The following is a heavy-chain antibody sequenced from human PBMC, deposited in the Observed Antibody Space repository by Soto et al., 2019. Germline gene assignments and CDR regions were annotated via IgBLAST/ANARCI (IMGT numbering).Heavy chain of an antibody. D-gene: IGHD2-15*01. Sequence: PGGSLRLSCAASGFTFSSYWMSWVRQAPEKGLEWVANIKQDGSERYYVDSVKGRFTISRDNAKNSLYLQMNSLRAEDTAVYYCARAVDPAAFDIWGQGTMVTVSS. CDR3: ARAVDPAAFDI. CDR2: IKQDGSER. J-gene: IGHJ3*02. V-gene: IGHV3-7*03. CDR1: GFTFSSYW.